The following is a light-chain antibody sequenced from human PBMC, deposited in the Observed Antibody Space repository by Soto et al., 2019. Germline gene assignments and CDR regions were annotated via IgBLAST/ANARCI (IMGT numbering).Light chain of an antibody. CDR1: ETVSIN. Sequence: EIVMTQSPATLSVSPGDRATLSCRASETVSINLAWFQQKPGQAPRLLIYGASTRATGVPARFSGSGSVTEFTLTISSLQSEDFAVYYCQQYNNWPYTVGQGTKVDIK. J-gene: IGKJ2*01. V-gene: IGKV3-15*01. CDR2: GAS. CDR3: QQYNNWPYT.